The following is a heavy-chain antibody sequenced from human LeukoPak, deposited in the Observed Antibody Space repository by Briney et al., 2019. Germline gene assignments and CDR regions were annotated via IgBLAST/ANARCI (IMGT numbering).Heavy chain of an antibody. J-gene: IGHJ4*02. V-gene: IGHV3-23*01. CDR3: AKRGVVIRVILVGFHKEAYYFDS. CDR1: GITLSNYG. CDR2: ISDSGGRT. D-gene: IGHD3-22*01. Sequence: GGSLRLSCAVSGITLSNYGMSWVRQAPGKGLEWVAGISDSGGRTNYADSVKGRFTISRDNPKNRLYLQMNSLRAEDTAVYFCAKRGVVIRVILVGFHKEAYYFDSWGQGTLVTVSS.